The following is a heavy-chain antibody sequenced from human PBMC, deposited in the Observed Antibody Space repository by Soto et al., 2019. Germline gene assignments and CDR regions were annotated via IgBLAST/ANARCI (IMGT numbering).Heavy chain of an antibody. CDR2: ISWNSETI. CDR1: GFTVDDYA. J-gene: IGHJ4*02. D-gene: IGHD4-17*01. Sequence: GGSLRLSCAASGFTVDDYAMHWVRQAPGKGLEWVSGISWNSETIDYADSVKGRFTISRDNAKSSLFLQMNSLRPDDTALYYCAKVMNWGGMTTIHYFDSWGEGTLVTVSS. V-gene: IGHV3-9*01. CDR3: AKVMNWGGMTTIHYFDS.